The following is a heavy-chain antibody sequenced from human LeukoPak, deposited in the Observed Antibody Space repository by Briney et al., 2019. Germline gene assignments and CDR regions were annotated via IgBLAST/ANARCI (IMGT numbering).Heavy chain of an antibody. J-gene: IGHJ4*02. D-gene: IGHD6-19*01. CDR1: GYTFTSYG. CDR3: ATPRGSSGWYDSLDY. V-gene: IGHV1-18*01. CDR2: ISAYNGNT. Sequence: ASVKVSCKASGYTFTSYGISWARQAPGQGLEWMGWISAYNGNTNYAQKLQGRVTMTTDTSTSTAYMELRSLRSDDTAVYYCATPRGSSGWYDSLDYWGQGTLVTVSS.